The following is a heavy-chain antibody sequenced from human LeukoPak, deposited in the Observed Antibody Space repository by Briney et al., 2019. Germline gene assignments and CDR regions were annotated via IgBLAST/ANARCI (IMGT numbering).Heavy chain of an antibody. Sequence: GASVKVSCKASGYTFTIYYMHWVRQAPGQGLEWMGIINPSGGSTSYAQKFQGRVTMTRDTSTSTVYMELSSLRSEDTAVYYCARDPNPDAFDIWGQGTMVTVSS. J-gene: IGHJ3*02. CDR3: ARDPNPDAFDI. CDR1: GYTFTIYY. CDR2: INPSGGST. V-gene: IGHV1-46*01.